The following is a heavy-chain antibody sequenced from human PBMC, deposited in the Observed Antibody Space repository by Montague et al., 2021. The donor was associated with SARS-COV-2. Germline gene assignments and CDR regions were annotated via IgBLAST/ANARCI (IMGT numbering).Heavy chain of an antibody. CDR2: IYFTGKT. CDR3: ARWGLNNAFDI. Sequence: SETLSLTCSVSGDSINSSPYFWAWIRQPPGMGLEWIGSIYFTGKTYYHPSLKSRVTISIDTSKNHFSLRLSSVTAADSAVFYCARWGLNNAFDIWGLGTMITISS. J-gene: IGHJ3*02. CDR1: GDSINSSPYF. D-gene: IGHD1/OR15-1a*01. V-gene: IGHV4-39*02.